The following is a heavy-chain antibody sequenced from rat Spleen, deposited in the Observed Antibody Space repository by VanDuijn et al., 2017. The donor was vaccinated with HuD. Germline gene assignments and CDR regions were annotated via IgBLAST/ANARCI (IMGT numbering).Heavy chain of an antibody. CDR3: ARTLGGGFDY. CDR2: ISYDGSST. V-gene: IGHV5-7*01. CDR1: GFTFSDYN. J-gene: IGHJ2*01. Sequence: EVQLVESGGGLVQPGRSLKLSCAASGFTFSDYNMAWVRQAPKKGLEWVATISYDGSSTYYRDSVKGRFTISRDNAKSTLYLQMDSLRSEDTATYYCARTLGGGFDYWGQGVMVTVSS. D-gene: IGHD5-1*01.